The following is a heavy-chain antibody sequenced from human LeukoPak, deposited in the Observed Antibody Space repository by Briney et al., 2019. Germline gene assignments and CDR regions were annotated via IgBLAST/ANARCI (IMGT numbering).Heavy chain of an antibody. CDR1: GFTFSDHF. V-gene: IGHV3-72*01. CDR3: ARVSAITGATDALDF. Sequence: GGSLRLSCAASGFTFSDHFMDWVRQAPGKGLEWVGRIRKKPNSYTTEYAASVKGRVTFSRDDSKNSLYLQMNSLETEDTAVYYCARVSAITGATDALDFWGQGTMVTVSS. J-gene: IGHJ3*01. D-gene: IGHD1-20*01. CDR2: IRKKPNSYTT.